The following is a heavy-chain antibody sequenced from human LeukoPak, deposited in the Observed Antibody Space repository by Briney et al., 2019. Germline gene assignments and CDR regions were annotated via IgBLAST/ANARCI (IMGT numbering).Heavy chain of an antibody. CDR2: INSDGSST. CDR1: GFTFSSYW. Sequence: GRSLRLSCAASGFTFSSYWMHWVRQAPGKGLVWVSHINSDGSSTNYADSVKGRFTISRDNAKNTLYLQMNSLTAEDTAVYFCARSSGWGFDYWGQGALVTVSS. J-gene: IGHJ4*02. D-gene: IGHD6-19*01. CDR3: ARSSGWGFDY. V-gene: IGHV3-74*01.